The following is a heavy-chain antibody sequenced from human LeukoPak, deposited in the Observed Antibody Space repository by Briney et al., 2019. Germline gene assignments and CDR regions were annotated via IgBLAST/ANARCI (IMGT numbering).Heavy chain of an antibody. J-gene: IGHJ2*01. CDR1: GGSISSSSYY. Sequence: SETLPLTCTVSGGSISSSSYYWGWIRQPPGKGLEWIGSIYYSGSTYYNPSLKSRVTISVDTSKNQFSLKLSSVTAADTAVYYCARRAYYYDSSGYFPSNWYFDLWGRGTLVIVSS. V-gene: IGHV4-39*01. D-gene: IGHD3-22*01. CDR3: ARRAYYYDSSGYFPSNWYFDL. CDR2: IYYSGST.